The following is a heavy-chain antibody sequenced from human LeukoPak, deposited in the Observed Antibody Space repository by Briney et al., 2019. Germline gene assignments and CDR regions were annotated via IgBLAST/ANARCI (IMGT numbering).Heavy chain of an antibody. V-gene: IGHV4-59*08. J-gene: IGHJ5*02. CDR2: IYHSGGA. D-gene: IGHD6-13*01. CDR1: GGPFDSHY. Sequence: PSETLSLTCTVSGGPFDSHYWTWIRHPPGKGLECIAFIYHSGGAVYSPSLRSRVTLSVARSKRQSSLNLSSVTAADTAVYYCARGVAVGGTTHFDPWGQGTLVTVSS. CDR3: ARGVAVGGTTHFDP.